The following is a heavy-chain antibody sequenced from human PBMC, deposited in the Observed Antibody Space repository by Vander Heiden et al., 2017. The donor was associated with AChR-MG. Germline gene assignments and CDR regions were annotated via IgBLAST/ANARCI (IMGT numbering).Heavy chain of an antibody. V-gene: IGHV4-30-2*01. CDR1: GGSISSGGYS. CDR3: ARSAAYCGGDCYPYYFDY. D-gene: IGHD2-21*02. J-gene: IGHJ4*02. CDR2: IYHSGST. Sequence: QLQLQESGSGLVKPSQTLSLTCAVSGGSISSGGYSWSWSRQPPGKGLEWIGYIYHSGSTYYNPSLKSRVTISVDRSKNQFSLKLSSVTAADTAVYYWARSAAYCGGDCYPYYFDYWGQGTLVTVSS.